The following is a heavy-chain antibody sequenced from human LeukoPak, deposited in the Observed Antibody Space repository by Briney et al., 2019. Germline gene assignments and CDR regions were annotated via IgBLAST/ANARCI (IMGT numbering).Heavy chain of an antibody. CDR1: GGTFSSYT. Sequence: ASVKVSCKASGGTFSSYTISWVRQAHGQGVEWMGRIIPILGIANYAQKFQGRVTITADKSTSTAYMELSSLRSEDTAVYYCAREAHYYDSSGSFDYWGQGTLVTVSS. D-gene: IGHD3-22*01. CDR2: IIPILGIA. CDR3: AREAHYYDSSGSFDY. J-gene: IGHJ4*02. V-gene: IGHV1-69*04.